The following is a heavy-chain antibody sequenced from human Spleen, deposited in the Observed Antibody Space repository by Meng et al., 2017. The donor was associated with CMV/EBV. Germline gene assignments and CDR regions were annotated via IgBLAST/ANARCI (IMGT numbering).Heavy chain of an antibody. CDR3: AKDEYQLPSNWFDP. D-gene: IGHD2-2*01. CDR2: ISGSGGIT. V-gene: IGHV3-23*01. Sequence: GGSLRLSCAASGFTFSIYTMNWVRQAPGKGLEWVSGISGSGGITYYTDSVKGRFTISRDNSKNTLSLQMNSLRAEDTAVYYCAKDEYQLPSNWFDPWGRGTLVTVSS. J-gene: IGHJ5*02. CDR1: GFTFSIYT.